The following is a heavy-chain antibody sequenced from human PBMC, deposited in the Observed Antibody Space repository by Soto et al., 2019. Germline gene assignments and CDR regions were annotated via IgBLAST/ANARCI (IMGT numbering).Heavy chain of an antibody. CDR3: AKDKGPYYDFWSGQRWFDP. J-gene: IGHJ5*02. CDR2: ISHDGSKK. V-gene: IGHV3-30*18. D-gene: IGHD3-3*01. Sequence: GGSLRLSCAASGLTFSTHGMHWVRQAPGKGPEWVAVISHDGSKKYYVESVEGRFSISRDNSKSIVHLQMNNVRTEDTAVYYCAKDKGPYYDFWSGQRWFDPWGQGTLVTVSS. CDR1: GLTFSTHG.